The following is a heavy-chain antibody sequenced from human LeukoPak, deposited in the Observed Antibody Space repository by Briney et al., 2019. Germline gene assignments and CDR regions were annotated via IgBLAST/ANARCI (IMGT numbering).Heavy chain of an antibody. Sequence: GRSLRLSCAASGFTFSTYGMHWVRQAPGKGLEWVAVITNDGNYEKYADAVRGRFTISRDNSKNTLYLQMNSLSAEDTAIYYCARDSITGDNSLDFWGRGTLVTVSS. CDR2: ITNDGNYE. CDR1: GFTFSTYG. CDR3: ARDSITGDNSLDF. V-gene: IGHV3-33*05. J-gene: IGHJ4*02. D-gene: IGHD7-27*01.